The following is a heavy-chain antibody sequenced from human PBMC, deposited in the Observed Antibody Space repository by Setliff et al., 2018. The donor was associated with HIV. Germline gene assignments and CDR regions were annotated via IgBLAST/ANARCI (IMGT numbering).Heavy chain of an antibody. V-gene: IGHV4-34*01. D-gene: IGHD4-4*01. CDR2: IHHTGYI. CDR1: GGPLSGHY. Sequence: SETLSLTCAVYGGPLSGHYWSWIRQPPGQGLEWIAEIHHTGYINYNPSLRSRVSVSRDMSSNQFSLRLSSVTAADAAVYYCAAFFVTPMTTQDFWGQGTLVTVSS. CDR3: AAFFVTPMTTQDF. J-gene: IGHJ4*02.